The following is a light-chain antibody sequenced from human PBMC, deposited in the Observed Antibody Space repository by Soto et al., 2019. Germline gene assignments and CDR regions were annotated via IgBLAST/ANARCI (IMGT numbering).Light chain of an antibody. CDR3: SSYAGSNNYVV. J-gene: IGLJ2*01. CDR1: SSDVGGYNY. CDR2: EVS. V-gene: IGLV2-8*01. Sequence: QSVLTQPPSASGSPGQSVTISCTGTSSDVGGYNYVSWYQQHPGKAPKLMIYEVSKRPSGVPDRFFGSKSGNTASLTVSGLQAEDGADYYCSSYAGSNNYVVFGGGTKLTVL.